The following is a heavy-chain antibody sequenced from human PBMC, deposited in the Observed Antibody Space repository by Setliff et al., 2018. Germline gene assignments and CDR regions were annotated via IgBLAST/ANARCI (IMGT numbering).Heavy chain of an antibody. V-gene: IGHV4-38-2*01. D-gene: IGHD2-2*01. CDR1: GYSISSDYY. CDR3: ARALGYWSRTSCYADAFDI. J-gene: IGHJ3*02. CDR2: MYHSGST. Sequence: PSETLSLTCAVSGYSISSDYYWGRIRQPPGKGLEWIGSMYHSGSTYYNPSLKNRVTISVDTSKNQFSLKLNYVTAADTAVYYCARALGYWSRTSCYADAFDIWGQGTMVTVSS.